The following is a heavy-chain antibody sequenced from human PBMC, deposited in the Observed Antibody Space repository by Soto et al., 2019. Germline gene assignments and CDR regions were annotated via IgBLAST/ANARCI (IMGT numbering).Heavy chain of an antibody. V-gene: IGHV4-34*01. Sequence: SETLSLTCAVYGGSFSGYYWSWIRQPPGKGLEWIGEINHSGSTNYNPSLKSRVTISVDTSKSQFSLKLSSVTAADTAVYYCARIFWTWMEVAFDIWGQGKMVTVSS. CDR2: INHSGST. J-gene: IGHJ3*02. CDR3: ARIFWTWMEVAFDI. D-gene: IGHD3-9*01. CDR1: GGSFSGYY.